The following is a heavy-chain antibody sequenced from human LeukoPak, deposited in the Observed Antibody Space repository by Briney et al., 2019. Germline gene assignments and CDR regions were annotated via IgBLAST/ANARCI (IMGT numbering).Heavy chain of an antibody. J-gene: IGHJ6*03. CDR2: IYTSGST. V-gene: IGHV4-4*09. D-gene: IGHD3-10*01. CDR1: GGSISSYY. CDR3: ARQNSGYYYMDV. Sequence: PSETLSLTCTVSGGSISSYYWSWIRQPPGKGLEWIGYIYTSGSTNYNPSLESRVTISVDTSKNQFSLKLSSVTAADTAVYYCARQNSGYYYMDVWGKGTTVTVSS.